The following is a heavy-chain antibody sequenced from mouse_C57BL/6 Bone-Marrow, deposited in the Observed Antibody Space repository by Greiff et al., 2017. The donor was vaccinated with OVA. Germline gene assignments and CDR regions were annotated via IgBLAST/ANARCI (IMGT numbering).Heavy chain of an antibody. D-gene: IGHD1-1*01. J-gene: IGHJ3*01. Sequence: QVQLQQSGAELVRPGTSVKVSCKASGYAFTNYLIEWVKQRPGQGLEWIGVINPGRGGTNYNEKFKGKATLTADKSSSTAYMQLSSLTSEDSAVYFCARGGGLRYFWFAYWGQGTLVTVSA. CDR1: GYAFTNYL. CDR3: ARGGGLRYFWFAY. V-gene: IGHV1-54*01. CDR2: INPGRGGT.